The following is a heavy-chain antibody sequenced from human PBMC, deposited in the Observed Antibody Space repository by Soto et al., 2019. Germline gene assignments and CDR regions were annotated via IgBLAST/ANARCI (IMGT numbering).Heavy chain of an antibody. Sequence: PGGSLRLSXAASGFTFGSYAMSWVRQAPGQELEWDSLISGSDGSPYYPDSVKGRFTISRDNSKTTLNLQMNSLRAEYTAVYYRAHFPLRYFDWSHLMDVWGQGTTVTVSS. CDR1: GFTFGSYA. J-gene: IGHJ6*02. CDR3: AHFPLRYFDWSHLMDV. CDR2: ISGSDGSP. V-gene: IGHV3-23*01. D-gene: IGHD3-9*01.